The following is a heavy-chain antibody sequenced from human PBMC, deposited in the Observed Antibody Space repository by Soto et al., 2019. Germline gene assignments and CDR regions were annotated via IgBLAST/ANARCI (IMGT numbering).Heavy chain of an antibody. V-gene: IGHV1-18*01. CDR2: ISAYNGNT. CDR3: ARGVGYYYDSSGPFDY. CDR1: GYTFTSYG. D-gene: IGHD3-22*01. J-gene: IGHJ4*02. Sequence: GASVKVSCKASGYTFTSYGISWVRQAPGQGREWMGWISAYNGNTNYAQKLQGRVTMTTDTSTSTAYMELRSLRSDDTDVYYCARGVGYYYDSSGPFDYWGQGTLVTVSS.